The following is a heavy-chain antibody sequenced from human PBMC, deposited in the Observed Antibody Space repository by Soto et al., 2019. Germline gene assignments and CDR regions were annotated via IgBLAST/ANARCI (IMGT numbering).Heavy chain of an antibody. J-gene: IGHJ6*02. CDR1: SGDC. CDR2: INHSGST. D-gene: IGHD6-19*01. V-gene: IGHV4-34*01. Sequence: SGDCWGWIRQPPGKGLEWIGEINHSGSTNYNPSLKSRVTISVDTSKNQFSLKLSSVTAADTAVYYCARPTRQWLGLRYYYGMDVCGQGTTVTVSS. CDR3: ARPTRQWLGLRYYYGMDV.